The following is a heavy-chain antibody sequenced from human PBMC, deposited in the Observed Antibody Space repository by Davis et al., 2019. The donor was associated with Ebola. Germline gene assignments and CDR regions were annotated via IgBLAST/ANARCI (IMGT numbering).Heavy chain of an antibody. D-gene: IGHD1-14*01. CDR3: ARGHISYYYGMDV. V-gene: IGHV3-66*02. J-gene: IGHJ6*02. CDR1: GFTVSSNY. Sequence: GESLKISCAASGFTVSSNYMSWVRQAPGKGLEWVSVIYSGGSTYYADSVKGRFTISRDNSKNTLYLQMNSLRAEDTAVYYCARGHISYYYGMDVWGQGTTVTVSS. CDR2: IYSGGST.